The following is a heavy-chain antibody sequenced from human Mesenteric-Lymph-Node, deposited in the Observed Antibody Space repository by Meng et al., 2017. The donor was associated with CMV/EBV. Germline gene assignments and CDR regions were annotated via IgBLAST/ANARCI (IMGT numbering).Heavy chain of an antibody. CDR2: IYYSGST. V-gene: IGHV4-38-2*02. D-gene: IGHD2-15*01. Sequence: SETLSLTCTVSGYSISSGYYWGWIRQPPGKGLEWIGSIYYSGSTYYNPSLKSRVTISVDTSKNQFSLKLSSVTAADTAVYYCARLGIVVVAASWFDPWGQGTLVTVSS. J-gene: IGHJ5*02. CDR1: GYSISSGYY. CDR3: ARLGIVVVAASWFDP.